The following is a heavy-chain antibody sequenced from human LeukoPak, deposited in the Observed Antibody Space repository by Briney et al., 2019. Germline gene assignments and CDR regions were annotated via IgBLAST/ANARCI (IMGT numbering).Heavy chain of an antibody. V-gene: IGHV4-59*08. D-gene: IGHD6-13*01. CDR2: VYYTGST. J-gene: IGHJ4*02. CDR3: ARLRPTIGAAGTFDY. Sequence: KPSETLSLTCTVSGGSISSYYWSWIRQPPGKGLEWIGYVYYTGSTNYNPSLKSRVTISLDTSKSQFSLKLSSVTAADTAVYYCARLRPTIGAAGTFDYWGQGTLVTVSS. CDR1: GGSISSYY.